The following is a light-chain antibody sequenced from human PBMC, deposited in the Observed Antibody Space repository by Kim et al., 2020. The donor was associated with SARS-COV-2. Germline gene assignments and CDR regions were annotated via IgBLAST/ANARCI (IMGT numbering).Light chain of an antibody. V-gene: IGLV1-44*01. J-gene: IGLJ3*02. Sequence: GQRVTVSCSGSSSNIGSNTVNWYQQLPGTAPKLLIYSNDQRPSGVPDRFSGSKSGTSASLAISGLQSEDEADYYCAAWDDSLNAWLFGGGTQLTVL. CDR2: SND. CDR1: SSNIGSNT. CDR3: AAWDDSLNAWL.